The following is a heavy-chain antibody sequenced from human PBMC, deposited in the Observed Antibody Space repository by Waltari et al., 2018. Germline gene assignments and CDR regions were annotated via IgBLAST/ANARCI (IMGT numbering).Heavy chain of an antibody. D-gene: IGHD6-13*01. CDR1: GFTLRSYG. CDR2: IWYDGSNK. CDR3: AREDTGYSSSWEWELSYFDY. J-gene: IGHJ4*02. V-gene: IGHV3-33*01. Sequence: QVQMVKSGGGVVQPGRSLRLSCAASGFTLRSYGMHWVRQAPAKGLEWVAVIWYDGSNKYYADSVKGRFTISRDNSKNTLYLQMNSLRAEDTAVYYCAREDTGYSSSWEWELSYFDYWGQGTLVTVSS.